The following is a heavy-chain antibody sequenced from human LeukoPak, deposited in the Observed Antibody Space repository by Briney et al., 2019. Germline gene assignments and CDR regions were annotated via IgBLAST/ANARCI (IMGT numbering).Heavy chain of an antibody. J-gene: IGHJ6*04. CDR3: ARGLLWFGELTYCYYGMDV. CDR2: IIPIFGTT. V-gene: IGHV1-69*06. D-gene: IGHD3-10*01. CDR1: GVTFSSYA. Sequence: SVKVSCKASGVTFSSYAISWVRQAPGQGLEWVGWIIPIFGTTNYAQKFQGRVTITADKSTSTAYMELSSLRSEDTAVCYCARGLLWFGELTYCYYGMDVWGKGTTVTVSS.